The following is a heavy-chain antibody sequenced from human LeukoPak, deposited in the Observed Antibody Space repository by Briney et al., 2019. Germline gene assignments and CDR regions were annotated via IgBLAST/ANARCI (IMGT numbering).Heavy chain of an antibody. V-gene: IGHV4-30-2*01. D-gene: IGHD6-13*01. CDR2: IYHSGST. CDR3: ARDRAPPYSSSLAALGEVSFDI. J-gene: IGHJ3*02. Sequence: SETLSLTCTVSGGSISSGGYYWSWIRQPPGKGLEWIGYIYHSGSTYYNPSLKSRVTISVDRSKNQFSLKLSSVTAADTAVYYCARDRAPPYSSSLAALGEVSFDIWGQGTMVTVSS. CDR1: GGSISSGGYY.